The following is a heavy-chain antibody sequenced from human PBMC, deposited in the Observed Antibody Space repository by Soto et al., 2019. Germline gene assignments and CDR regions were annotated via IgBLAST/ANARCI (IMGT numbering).Heavy chain of an antibody. CDR1: GFTFTSSA. V-gene: IGHV1-58*01. D-gene: IGHD3-3*01. Sequence: GASVKVSCKASGFTFTSSAVQWVRQARGQRLEWIGWIVVGSDNTNYAQKFQERVTITRDMSTSTAYMELSSLRSEDTAVYYCAADGSPNFFAFDIWGQGTMVTVSS. CDR3: AADGSPNFFAFDI. CDR2: IVVGSDNT. J-gene: IGHJ3*02.